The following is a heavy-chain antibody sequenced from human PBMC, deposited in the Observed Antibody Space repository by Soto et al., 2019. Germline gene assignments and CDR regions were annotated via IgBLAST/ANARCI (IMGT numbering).Heavy chain of an antibody. CDR2: ISAYNGNT. Sequence: GASVKVSCKASGYTFTSYGISWVRQAPGQGLEWMGWISAYNGNTNYAQKLQGRVTMTTDTSTSTAYMELRSLRSDDTAVYYCARAGYCSSTSCLTPTYCYYYYMDVWGKGTTVTVSS. V-gene: IGHV1-18*01. CDR1: GYTFTSYG. D-gene: IGHD2-2*03. J-gene: IGHJ6*03. CDR3: ARAGYCSSTSCLTPTYCYYYYMDV.